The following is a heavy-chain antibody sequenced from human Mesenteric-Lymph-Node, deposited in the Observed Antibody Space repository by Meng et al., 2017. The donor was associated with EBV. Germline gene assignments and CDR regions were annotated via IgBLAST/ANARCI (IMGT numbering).Heavy chain of an antibody. CDR1: GGAVNSGGYS. V-gene: IGHV4-30-2*06. Sequence: QPLLPHSAPRLVEHSPTLSLTCTVSGGAVNSGGYSWSWIRQSPEKGLEWIGYVHHSGLTYYNPSLETRVIISLERSKNQFSLKLTSVTAADTAVYYCAGGDYVNQFNYWGQGTLVTVSS. J-gene: IGHJ4*02. CDR2: VHHSGLT. CDR3: AGGDYVNQFNY. D-gene: IGHD4-17*01.